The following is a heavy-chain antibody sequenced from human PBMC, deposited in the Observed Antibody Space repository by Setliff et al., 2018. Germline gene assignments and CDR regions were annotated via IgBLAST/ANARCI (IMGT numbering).Heavy chain of an antibody. CDR1: GGSISSDY. J-gene: IGHJ4*02. CDR3: AREAGTI. Sequence: SETLSLTCAVSGGSISSDYWSWIRQPPGKGLEWIGYIYSSGSTKYNPSLKSRVTISIDTSKNQFSLKLSSVTAADTAVYYCAREAGTIWGQGTLVTVSS. D-gene: IGHD1-1*01. CDR2: IYSSGST. V-gene: IGHV4-4*08.